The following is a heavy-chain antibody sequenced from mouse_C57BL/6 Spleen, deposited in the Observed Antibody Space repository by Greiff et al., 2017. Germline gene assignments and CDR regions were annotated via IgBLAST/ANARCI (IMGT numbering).Heavy chain of an antibody. J-gene: IGHJ3*01. CDR3: AHYGSSFSFAY. CDR1: GYTFTDYN. CDR2: INPNNGGT. V-gene: IGHV1-22*01. D-gene: IGHD1-1*01. Sequence: EVQLQQSGPELVKPGASVKMSCKASGYTFTDYNMHWVKQSHGKSLEWIGYINPNNGGTSYNQKFKGKATLTENKSSSTAYMELRSLTSEDSAVYYCAHYGSSFSFAYWGQGTLVTVSA.